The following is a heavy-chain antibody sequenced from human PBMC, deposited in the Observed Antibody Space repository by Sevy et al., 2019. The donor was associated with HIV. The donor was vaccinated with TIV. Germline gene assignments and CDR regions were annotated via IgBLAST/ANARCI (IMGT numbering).Heavy chain of an antibody. CDR2: VYPNSGGT. Sequence: ASVKVSCKASGYTFTGDYLHWVRQAPGQGLEWMARVYPNSGGTNYAQKFQGRVTMTRDTSISTAYMELNRLTSDDTAVYYCARDGGGGTTNSGMDVWGQGTTVTVSS. CDR3: ARDGGGGTTNSGMDV. D-gene: IGHD1-7*01. J-gene: IGHJ6*02. CDR1: GYTFTGDY. V-gene: IGHV1-2*06.